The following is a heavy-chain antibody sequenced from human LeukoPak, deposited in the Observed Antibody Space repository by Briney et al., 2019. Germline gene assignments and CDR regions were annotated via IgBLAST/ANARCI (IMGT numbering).Heavy chain of an antibody. V-gene: IGHV1-8*03. CDR2: MNPNSGNT. D-gene: IGHD6-13*01. CDR1: GYTFTSYD. Sequence: GGSVKVSCKASGYTFTSYDINWVRQATGQGLEWMGWMNPNSGNTGYAQKFQGRVTITRNTSISTAYMELSSLRSEDTAVYYCARGQGYSSSWGIDPWGQGTLVTVSS. J-gene: IGHJ5*02. CDR3: ARGQGYSSSWGIDP.